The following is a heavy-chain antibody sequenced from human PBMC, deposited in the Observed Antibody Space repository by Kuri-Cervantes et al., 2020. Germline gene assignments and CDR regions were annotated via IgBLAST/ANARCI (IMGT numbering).Heavy chain of an antibody. J-gene: IGHJ5*02. CDR3: ARDPYNWNDGGWFDP. V-gene: IGHV1-18*01. D-gene: IGHD1-20*01. CDR1: GYTFTSYG. CDR2: ISAYNGNT. Sequence: ASVKVSCKASGYTFTSYGISWVRQAPGQGLEWMGWISAYNGNTNYAQKLQGRVTMTTDTSTSKAYMELRSLRSDDTAVYYCARDPYNWNDGGWFDPWGQGTLVTVSS.